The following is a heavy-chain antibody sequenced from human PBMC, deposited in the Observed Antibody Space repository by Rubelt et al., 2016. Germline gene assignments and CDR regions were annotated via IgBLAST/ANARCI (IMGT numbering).Heavy chain of an antibody. CDR2: ISAYNGNT. D-gene: IGHD3-3*01. Sequence: TFTSYGMSWVRQAPGQGLEWMGWISAYNGNTNYAQKLQVRVTMTTDTSTSTAYMELRSLRSDDTAVYYCARASDYDFWSGAYYFDYWGQGTLVTVSS. CDR3: ARASDYDFWSGAYYFDY. CDR1: TFTSYG. J-gene: IGHJ4*02. V-gene: IGHV1-18*01.